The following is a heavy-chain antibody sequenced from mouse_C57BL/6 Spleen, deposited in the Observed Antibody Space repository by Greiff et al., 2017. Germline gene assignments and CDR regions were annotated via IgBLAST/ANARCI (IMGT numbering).Heavy chain of an antibody. CDR2: ISNGGGST. CDR3: ARRGYYDYDEGGFDY. Sequence: EVKVVESGGGLVQPGGSLKLSCAASGFTFSDYYMYWVRQTPEKRLEWVAYISNGGGSTYYPDTVKGRFTISRDNAKNTLYRQMSRLKSEDTAMYYCARRGYYDYDEGGFDYWGQGTTLTVSS. CDR1: GFTFSDYY. D-gene: IGHD2-4*01. V-gene: IGHV5-12*01. J-gene: IGHJ2*01.